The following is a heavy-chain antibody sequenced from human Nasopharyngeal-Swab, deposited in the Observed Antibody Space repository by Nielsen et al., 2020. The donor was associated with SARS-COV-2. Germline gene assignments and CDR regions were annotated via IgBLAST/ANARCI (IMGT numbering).Heavy chain of an antibody. D-gene: IGHD1-26*01. CDR2: ISTSGTTT. J-gene: IGHJ3*02. Sequence: GGSLRLSCAASGFTFSDYYMAWIRQAPGKGLEWVSYISTSGTTTDSADSVKGRFTISRDNANNLLYLQMSSLRGEDTAVYFCAREHPIVGGHDAFDMWGQGTMVTVSS. V-gene: IGHV3-11*01. CDR1: GFTFSDYY. CDR3: AREHPIVGGHDAFDM.